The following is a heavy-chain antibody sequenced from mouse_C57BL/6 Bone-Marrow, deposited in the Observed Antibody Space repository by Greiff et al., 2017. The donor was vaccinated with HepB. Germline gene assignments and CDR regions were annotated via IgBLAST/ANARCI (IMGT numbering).Heavy chain of an antibody. D-gene: IGHD1-1*01. CDR3: ARRAYYYGMGD. Sequence: QVQLKQSGAELARPGASVKLSCKASGYTFTSYGISWVKQRTGQGLEWIGEIYPRSGNTYYNEKFKGKATLTADKSSSTAYMELRSLTSEDSAVYFCARRAYYYGMGDWGQGTTLTVSS. J-gene: IGHJ2*01. CDR1: GYTFTSYG. CDR2: IYPRSGNT. V-gene: IGHV1-81*01.